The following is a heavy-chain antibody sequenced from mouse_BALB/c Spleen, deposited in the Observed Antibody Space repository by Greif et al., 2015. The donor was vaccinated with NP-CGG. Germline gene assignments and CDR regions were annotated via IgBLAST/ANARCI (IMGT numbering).Heavy chain of an antibody. Sequence: EVQLQQSGAELVRSGASVKLSCTASGFNIKDYYIHWVKQRPEQGLEWIGWIDPVNGDTEYAPKFQGKATMTADTSSNTAYLQLSSLTSEDTAVYYCNASPHYYGSWYFDVWGAGTTVTVSS. V-gene: IGHV14-4*02. CDR2: IDPVNGDT. D-gene: IGHD1-1*01. J-gene: IGHJ1*01. CDR1: GFNIKDYY. CDR3: NASPHYYGSWYFDV.